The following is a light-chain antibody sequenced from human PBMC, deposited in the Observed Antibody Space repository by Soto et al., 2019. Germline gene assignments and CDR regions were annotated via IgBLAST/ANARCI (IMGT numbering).Light chain of an antibody. CDR1: SSDVGGSDY. J-gene: IGLJ2*01. V-gene: IGLV2-14*01. CDR3: CSYAGDRDLI. Sequence: QSALNQPASVSGSPGQSITISCTGTSSDVGGSDYVSWYQHHPHRAPKLLIYEVSYRPSGVSDRFSGSKSGNTASLTISGLQAEDEADYYCCSYAGDRDLIFGGGTKLTVL. CDR2: EVS.